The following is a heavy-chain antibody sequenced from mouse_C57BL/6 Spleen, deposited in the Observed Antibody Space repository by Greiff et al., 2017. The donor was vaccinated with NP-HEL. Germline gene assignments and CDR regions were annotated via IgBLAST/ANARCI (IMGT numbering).Heavy chain of an antibody. Sequence: QVQLQQSGAELVRPGASVTLSCKASGYTFTDYEMHWVKQTPVHGLEWIGAIDPETGGTAYNQKFKGKAILTADKSSSTAYMELRSLTSEDSAVYYCTRPLTTVVAHDVWGTGTTVTVSS. CDR2: IDPETGGT. CDR1: GYTFTDYE. J-gene: IGHJ1*03. D-gene: IGHD1-1*01. CDR3: TRPLTTVVAHDV. V-gene: IGHV1-15*01.